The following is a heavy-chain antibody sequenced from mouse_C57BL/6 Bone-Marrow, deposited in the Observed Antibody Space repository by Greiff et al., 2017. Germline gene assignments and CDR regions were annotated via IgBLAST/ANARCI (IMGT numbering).Heavy chain of an antibody. CDR2: ISSGGSYT. V-gene: IGHV5-6*01. J-gene: IGHJ4*01. D-gene: IGHD1-1*01. Sequence: EVKLMESGGDLVKPGGSLKLSCAASGFTFSSYGMSWVRQTPDKRLEWVATISSGGSYTYYPDSVKGRFTISRDNAKNTLYLQMSSLKSEDTAMYYCAGYYYGRGDYWGQGTSGTVSS. CDR3: AGYYYGRGDY. CDR1: GFTFSSYG.